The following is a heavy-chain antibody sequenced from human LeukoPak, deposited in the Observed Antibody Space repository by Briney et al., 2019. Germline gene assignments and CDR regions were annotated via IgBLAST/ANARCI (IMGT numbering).Heavy chain of an antibody. Sequence: GGSLRLSCAASGFTFSNAWMSWVRQAPGKGLEWVGRIKSKTDGGTTDYAAPVKGRFTISRDDSKNTLYLQMNSLKTEDTAVYYCTTDRRRVGADDFDYWGQGTLVTVSS. J-gene: IGHJ4*02. CDR1: GFTFSNAW. D-gene: IGHD1-26*01. CDR2: IKSKTDGGTT. CDR3: TTDRRRVGADDFDY. V-gene: IGHV3-15*01.